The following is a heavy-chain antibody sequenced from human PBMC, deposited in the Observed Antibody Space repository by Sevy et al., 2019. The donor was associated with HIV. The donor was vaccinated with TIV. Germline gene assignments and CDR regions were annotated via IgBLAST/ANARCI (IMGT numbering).Heavy chain of an antibody. CDR1: GGSISSYY. CDR3: ARERARGAAAGTLSWFDP. CDR2: IYTSGST. D-gene: IGHD6-13*01. J-gene: IGHJ5*02. Sequence: SETLSLTCTVSGGSISSYYWSWIRQPAGKGLEWIGRIYTSGSTNYNPSLKGRVTMSVDTSKNQFSLKLSPVTAADTAVYYCARERARGAAAGTLSWFDPWGQGTLVTVSS. V-gene: IGHV4-4*07.